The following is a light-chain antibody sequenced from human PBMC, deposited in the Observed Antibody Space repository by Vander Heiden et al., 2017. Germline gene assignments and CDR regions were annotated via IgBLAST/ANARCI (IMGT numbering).Light chain of an antibody. CDR1: NLGSKS. Sequence: SSVLTQPPSVSVAPGKTAEITCGGNNLGSKSVHWYVQKPGQAPVLVVYDDTYRPAGTPERISGSNSGGTATLTISRVEAGDEAAYYCQVWHSSGDRVVFGGGTKLTVL. CDR2: DDT. V-gene: IGLV3-21*03. J-gene: IGLJ2*01. CDR3: QVWHSSGDRVV.